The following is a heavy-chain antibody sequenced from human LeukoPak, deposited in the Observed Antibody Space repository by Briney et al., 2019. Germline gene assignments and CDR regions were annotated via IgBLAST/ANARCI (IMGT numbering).Heavy chain of an antibody. D-gene: IGHD3-16*01. CDR1: GFTFSSYS. CDR2: ISSLSGTI. CDR3: VRDQGGAVSY. Sequence: GGSLRLHCAASGFTFSSYSMNWVRQAPGKGLEWVSYISSLSGTIYYADSVRGRFIISRDNAKSSLFLQMNSLRAEDTAVYYCVRDQGGAVSYWGQGTLVTVSS. V-gene: IGHV3-48*01. J-gene: IGHJ4*02.